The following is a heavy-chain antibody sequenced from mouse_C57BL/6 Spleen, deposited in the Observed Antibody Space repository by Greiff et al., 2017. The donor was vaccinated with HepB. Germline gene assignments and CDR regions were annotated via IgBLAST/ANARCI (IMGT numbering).Heavy chain of an antibody. CDR2: IRNKANGNTT. D-gene: IGHD1-3*01. V-gene: IGHV7-3*01. Sequence: EVKLVESGGGLVQPGGSLSLSCAASGFTFTDYYMSWVRQPPGKALEWLGFIRNKANGNTTEYSASVKGRFTISRDNSQSILYLQMNSLRAEASDTYYCARFISVLRYYFDDWGQGTSLTVSS. J-gene: IGHJ2*02. CDR3: ARFISVLRYYFDD. CDR1: GFTFTDYY.